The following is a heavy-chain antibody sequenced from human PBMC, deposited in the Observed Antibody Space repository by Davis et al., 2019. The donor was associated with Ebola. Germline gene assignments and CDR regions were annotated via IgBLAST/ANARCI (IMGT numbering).Heavy chain of an antibody. J-gene: IGHJ5*02. D-gene: IGHD4-17*01. CDR3: AKVHPPTTVTTGWFDP. Sequence: PGGSLRLSCAASGFIFSSYAMSWVRRAPGKGLEWVSSISVRSITYHADSVKGWFTISRDNSKNTLYLQMNSLRAEDTAVYYCAKVHPPTTVTTGWFDPWGQGTLVTVSS. CDR1: GFIFSSYA. V-gene: IGHV3-23*01. CDR2: ISVRSIT.